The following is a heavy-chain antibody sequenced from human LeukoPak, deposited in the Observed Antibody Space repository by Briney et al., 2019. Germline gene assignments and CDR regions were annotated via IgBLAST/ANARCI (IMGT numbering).Heavy chain of an antibody. V-gene: IGHV1-2*02. Sequence: ASVKVSCKASGYTFTGYYMHWVRQAPGQGLEWMGWINPNSGGTNYAQKLQGRVTMTTDTSTSTAYMELRSLRSDDTAVYYCARERVDTAMVEFDYWGQGTLVTVSS. J-gene: IGHJ4*02. D-gene: IGHD5-18*01. CDR1: GYTFTGYY. CDR3: ARERVDTAMVEFDY. CDR2: INPNSGGT.